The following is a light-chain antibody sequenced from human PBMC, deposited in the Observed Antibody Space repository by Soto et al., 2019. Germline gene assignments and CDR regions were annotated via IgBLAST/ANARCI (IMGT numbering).Light chain of an antibody. CDR3: CSYAGSSTPMV. Sequence: QPVLTQPASVSGSPGQSITISCTGTSSDVGSYNLVSWYQQHPGKAPKLMIYEGSKRPSGVSNRFSGSKSGNTASLTISGLQAEDEADYYCCSYAGSSTPMVFGGGTKLTVL. CDR1: SSDVGSYNL. CDR2: EGS. J-gene: IGLJ2*01. V-gene: IGLV2-23*01.